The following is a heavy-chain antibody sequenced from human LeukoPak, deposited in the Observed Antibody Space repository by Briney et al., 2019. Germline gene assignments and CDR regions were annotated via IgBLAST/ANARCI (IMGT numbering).Heavy chain of an antibody. V-gene: IGHV1-69*05. CDR2: IIPIFGTA. CDR3: ARDIGYGSVY. J-gene: IGHJ4*02. CDR1: GGTFSSYA. D-gene: IGHD3-10*01. Sequence: SVKVSCKASGGTFSSYAISWVRQAPGQGGEWMGGIIPIFGTANYAQTFQGRVTITTDDSTSTAYMELSSLRSEDTAVYYCARDIGYGSVYWGQGTLVTVSS.